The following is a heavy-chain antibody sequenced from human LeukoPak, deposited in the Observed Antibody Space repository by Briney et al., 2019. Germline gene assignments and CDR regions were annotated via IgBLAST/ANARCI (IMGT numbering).Heavy chain of an antibody. Sequence: ASVKVSCKTSGYTFTNYGINWVRQAPGQGLEWMGWISAYNGNTNYAQRFQGRVTMTTDTSTSTAYMDLRSLRSNDTAVYYCARDPRTEDGYNLRGFDYWGQGTLVTVSS. CDR1: GYTFTNYG. CDR3: ARDPRTEDGYNLRGFDY. J-gene: IGHJ4*02. CDR2: ISAYNGNT. D-gene: IGHD5-24*01. V-gene: IGHV1-18*01.